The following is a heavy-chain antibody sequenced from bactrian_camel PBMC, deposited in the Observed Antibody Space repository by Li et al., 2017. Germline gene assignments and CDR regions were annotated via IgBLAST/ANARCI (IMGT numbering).Heavy chain of an antibody. D-gene: IGHD5*01. CDR3: VRDRGDYGWNFGY. Sequence: VQLVESGGGLVQPGGSLRLSCATSGFTFTGYTFDEYDMSWVRQAPGKGLEWVSHISSGGGNTYYADSVKGRSTISRNNGKNTVTLQINGLKRGDTAVYYCVRDRGDYGWNFGYWGQGTQVTVS. CDR1: GFTFTGYTFDEYD. J-gene: IGHJ6*01. V-gene: IGHV3S36*01. CDR2: ISSGGGNT.